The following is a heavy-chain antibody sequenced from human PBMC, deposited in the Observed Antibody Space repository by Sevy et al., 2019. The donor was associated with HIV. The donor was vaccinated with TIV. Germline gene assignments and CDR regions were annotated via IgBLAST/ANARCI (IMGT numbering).Heavy chain of an antibody. CDR1: GFTFTNYW. Sequence: GGSLRLSCAASGFTFTNYWMHWVRQAPVKGLVWVSRVDNDGSGTNYADSVKGRFTISRDNAKNTVYLQMNSLRAEDTAVYYCTRDMYGIDYWGQGTLVTVSS. CDR3: TRDMYGIDY. CDR2: VDNDGSGT. D-gene: IGHD2-8*01. V-gene: IGHV3-74*01. J-gene: IGHJ4*02.